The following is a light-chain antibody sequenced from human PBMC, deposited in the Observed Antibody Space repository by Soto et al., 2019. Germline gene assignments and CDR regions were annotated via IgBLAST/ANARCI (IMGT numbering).Light chain of an antibody. CDR1: ENLRTF. Sequence: EIVLTQSPATLSLSPGERATLSCRATENLRTFLAWYQQKAGQAPRLLIYDASNRATGIPDRFSGSGSGTDFTLTISNLEPEDSAVYYCQRRSIWPLTFGGGTKVDIK. J-gene: IGKJ4*01. CDR2: DAS. CDR3: QRRSIWPLT. V-gene: IGKV3-11*01.